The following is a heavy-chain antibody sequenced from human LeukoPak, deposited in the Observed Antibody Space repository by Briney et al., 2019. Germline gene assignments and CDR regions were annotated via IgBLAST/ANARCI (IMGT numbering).Heavy chain of an antibody. CDR2: INHSGST. CDR1: GGSFSGYY. D-gene: IGHD2-15*01. V-gene: IGHV4-34*01. CDR3: ARGIGRVPRY. Sequence: SETLSLTCAVYGGSFSGYYWSWIRQPPGKELEWIGEINHSGSTNYNPSLKSRVTISVDTSKNQFSLKLSSVTAADTAVYYCARGIGRVPRYWGQGTLATVSS. J-gene: IGHJ4*02.